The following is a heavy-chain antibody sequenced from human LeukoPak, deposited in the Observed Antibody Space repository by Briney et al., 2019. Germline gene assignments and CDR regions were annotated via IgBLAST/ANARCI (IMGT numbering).Heavy chain of an antibody. CDR3: ASRPPPHRGPFEY. Sequence: PGGSLRLSCAASGFTLSNFWMTWVRQAPGKGLEWVANIRGDGREQNYVASVKGRFTISRDNAKNSVYLQMNSLRAEDSAVYYCASRPPPHRGPFEYWGRGTLVTVSS. CDR2: IRGDGREQ. V-gene: IGHV3-7*01. J-gene: IGHJ4*02. CDR1: GFTLSNFW.